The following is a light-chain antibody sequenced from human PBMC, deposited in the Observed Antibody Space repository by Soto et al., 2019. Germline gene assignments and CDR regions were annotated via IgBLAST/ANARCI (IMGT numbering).Light chain of an antibody. V-gene: IGLV1-47*02. J-gene: IGLJ1*01. CDR3: AAWDDGLRGYV. CDR1: SSNIGSNY. CDR2: SNS. Sequence: QSVMTQPPSASGTPGQRVTISCSGSSSNIGSNYVYWYQQLPGTALNLLIYSNSKRPSGVPERFSGSKSGTSASLAITGLRSDDEADYYCAAWDDGLRGYVFATGTKVTVL.